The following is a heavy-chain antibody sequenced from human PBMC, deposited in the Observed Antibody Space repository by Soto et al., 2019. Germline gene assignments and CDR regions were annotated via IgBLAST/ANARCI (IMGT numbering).Heavy chain of an antibody. J-gene: IGHJ5*02. V-gene: IGHV4-30-4*01. CDR2: IYYSGST. D-gene: IGHD1-7*01. Sequence: SETLSLTCTVSGGSISSGDYYWSWIRQPPGKGLEWIGYIYYSGSTYYNPSLKSRVTISVDTSKNQFSLKLSSVTAADTAVYYCARGQGTNNWFDPWGQGTLVTVSS. CDR1: GGSISSGDYY. CDR3: ARGQGTNNWFDP.